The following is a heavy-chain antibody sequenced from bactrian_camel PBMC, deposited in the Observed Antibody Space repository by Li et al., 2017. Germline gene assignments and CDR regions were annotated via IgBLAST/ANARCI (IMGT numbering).Heavy chain of an antibody. J-gene: IGHJ6*01. Sequence: HVQLVESGGGSVQAGGSLRLSCAASGYTHCNHDRTWYRQAPGKEREFVSSIDSDGYTSYADSVKGRFTISQDNAKNTLYLQMNSLKSEDTALYYCALGTTGFGTRGQGTQVTVS. CDR2: IDSDGYT. CDR3: ALGTTGFGT. V-gene: IGHV3S53*01. D-gene: IGHD5*01. CDR1: GYTHCNHD.